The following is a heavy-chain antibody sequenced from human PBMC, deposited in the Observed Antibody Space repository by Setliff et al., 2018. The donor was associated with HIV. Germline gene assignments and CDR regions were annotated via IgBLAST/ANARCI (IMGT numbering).Heavy chain of an antibody. J-gene: IGHJ3*01. V-gene: IGHV3-23*01. CDR3: AKLDYYDYSGSWARKVAIDF. CDR2: ISSSGTNT. Sequence: SLRLSCAASGFTYRTFSMSWVRQAPGKGLEWVSAISSSGTNTDYADSVKGRFIISRDSSKNTPYLQMTSLRAEDTAIYYCAKLDYYDYSGSWARKVAIDFWGRGTMVTVS. D-gene: IGHD3-22*01. CDR1: GFTYRTFS.